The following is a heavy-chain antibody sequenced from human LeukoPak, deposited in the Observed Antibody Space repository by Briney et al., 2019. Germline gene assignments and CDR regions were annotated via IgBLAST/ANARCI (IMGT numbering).Heavy chain of an antibody. CDR1: GGSISSYY. CDR2: IYYSGST. Sequence: PSETLSLTCTVSGGSISSYYWSWIRQPPGKGLEWIGYIYYSGSTNYNPSLKSRVTISVDTSKNQFSLKLSSVTAADTAVYYCARGSTTGAYCSGGSCYRLGTVSGYWGQGTLVTVSS. D-gene: IGHD2-15*01. V-gene: IGHV4-59*01. J-gene: IGHJ4*02. CDR3: ARGSTTGAYCSGGSCYRLGTVSGY.